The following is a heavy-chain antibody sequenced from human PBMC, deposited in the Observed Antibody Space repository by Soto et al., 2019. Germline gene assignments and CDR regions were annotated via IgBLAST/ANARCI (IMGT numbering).Heavy chain of an antibody. CDR2: MNPNSGNT. J-gene: IGHJ4*02. D-gene: IGHD3-22*01. V-gene: IGHV1-8*01. Sequence: AASVKVSCKASGYTFTSYDINWVRQATGQGLEWMGWMNPNSGNTGYAQKFQGRVTMTRNTSISTAYMELSSLRSEDTAVYYCARYPQGSYDSSGYYSDYWGQGTLVTVSS. CDR1: GYTFTSYD. CDR3: ARYPQGSYDSSGYYSDY.